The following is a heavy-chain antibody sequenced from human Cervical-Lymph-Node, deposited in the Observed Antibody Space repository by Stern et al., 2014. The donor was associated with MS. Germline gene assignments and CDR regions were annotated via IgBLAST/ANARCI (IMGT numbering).Heavy chain of an antibody. V-gene: IGHV1-46*02. CDR2: VNPSGAT. Sequence: QVQLVESGSEVKKPGASVKVSCKASEYTHNNYLIHWVRQAPGQRPDWVGVVNPSGATKYPQKVQDRVTMTTDASTSTFYMELSRLRSEDTAVYYCAVRYCSGGRCYSVPDVWGQGTTVIVSS. J-gene: IGHJ6*02. CDR1: EYTHNNYL. CDR3: AVRYCSGGRCYSVPDV. D-gene: IGHD2-15*01.